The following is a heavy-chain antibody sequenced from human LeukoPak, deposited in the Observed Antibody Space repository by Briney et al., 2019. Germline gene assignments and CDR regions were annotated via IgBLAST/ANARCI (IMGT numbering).Heavy chain of an antibody. CDR2: IFPGDSDT. Sequence: GESLKISCKASGYSFTTNWIGWVRQMPGQGLEWMGIIFPGDSDTRYSPSFQGQVTISADKSISTAYLQWSSLKASDTAMYYCARRGGSWGWAFDIWGQGTMVTVSS. CDR1: GYSFTTNW. D-gene: IGHD6-13*01. J-gene: IGHJ3*02. V-gene: IGHV5-51*01. CDR3: ARRGGSWGWAFDI.